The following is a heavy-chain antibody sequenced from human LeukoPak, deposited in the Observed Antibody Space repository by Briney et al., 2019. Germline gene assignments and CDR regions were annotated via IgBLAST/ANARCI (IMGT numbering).Heavy chain of an antibody. CDR3: ARDGDSCTSTSCYYPLDY. Sequence: ASVKVSCKTSGYTFTSYGISWVRQAPEQGLEWMGWISAYNGNTNYAQKLQGRVTMTTDTSTSTAYMELRSLRSDDTAVYYCARDGDSCTSTSCYYPLDYWGQGTLVTVSS. CDR2: ISAYNGNT. D-gene: IGHD2-2*01. CDR1: GYTFTSYG. V-gene: IGHV1-18*01. J-gene: IGHJ4*02.